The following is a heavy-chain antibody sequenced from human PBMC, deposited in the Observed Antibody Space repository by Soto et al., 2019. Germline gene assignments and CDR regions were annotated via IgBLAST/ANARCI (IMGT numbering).Heavy chain of an antibody. D-gene: IGHD3-16*02. CDR3: AKDPYDYIWGSYRDDAFDI. V-gene: IGHV3-23*01. CDR1: GFTFSSYA. Sequence: EVQLLESGGGLVQPGGSLRLSCAASGFTFSSYAVSWVRQAPGKGLEWVSAISGSGGSTYYADSVKGRFTISRYHSKHTLDVQMNSLRAEDTEIYYCAKDPYDYIWGSYRDDAFDIWGQGTIVTVSS. CDR2: ISGSGGST. J-gene: IGHJ3*02.